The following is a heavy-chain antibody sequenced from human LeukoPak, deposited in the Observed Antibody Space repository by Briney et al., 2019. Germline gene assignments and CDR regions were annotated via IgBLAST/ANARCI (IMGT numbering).Heavy chain of an antibody. Sequence: ASVKVSCKASGGTFSSYAISWVRQAPGQGLEWMGWMNPNSGNTGYAQKFQGRVTMTGNTSINTAFLEVNSLKSEDTAVYYCTRGPSAANWFDPWGQGTLVTVSS. CDR3: TRGPSAANWFDP. CDR1: GGTFSSYA. J-gene: IGHJ5*02. V-gene: IGHV1-8*02. CDR2: MNPNSGNT. D-gene: IGHD6-25*01.